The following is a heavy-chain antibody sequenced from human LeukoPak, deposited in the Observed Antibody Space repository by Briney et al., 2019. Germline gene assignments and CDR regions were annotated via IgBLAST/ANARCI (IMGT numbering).Heavy chain of an antibody. J-gene: IGHJ4*02. CDR1: GYTFTSYG. CDR3: ARGEDGDYVSSAGCYFDY. V-gene: IGHV1-18*01. CDR2: ISAYNGNT. Sequence: ASAKVSCKASGYTFTSYGISWVRQAPGQGLEWMGWISAYNGNTNYAQKLQGRVTMTTDTSTSTAYMELRSLRSDDTAVYYCARGEDGDYVSSAGCYFDYWGQGTLVTVSS. D-gene: IGHD4-17*01.